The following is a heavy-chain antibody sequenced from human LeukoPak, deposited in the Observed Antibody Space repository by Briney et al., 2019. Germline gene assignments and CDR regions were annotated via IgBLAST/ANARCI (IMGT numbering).Heavy chain of an antibody. V-gene: IGHV3-23*01. CDR2: ISGSGGST. D-gene: IGHD3-22*01. CDR3: AKMLYDSSGYYHEWFDP. Sequence: PGGSLRLSCEVSGFTSSTYAMAWVRQAPGKGLEWVSGISGSGGSTYYADSVKGRFTISRDNSKNTLYLQMNNLRAEDTAVYYCAKMLYDSSGYYHEWFDPWGQGTLVTVSS. J-gene: IGHJ5*02. CDR1: GFTSSTYA.